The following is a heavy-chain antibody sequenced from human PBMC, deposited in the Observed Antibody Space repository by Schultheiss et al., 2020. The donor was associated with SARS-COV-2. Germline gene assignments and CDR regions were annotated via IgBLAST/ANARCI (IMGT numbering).Heavy chain of an antibody. CDR3: ARASTSIAAAGTPWFDY. CDR2: IYYSGST. Sequence: SETLSLTCTVSGGSISSGGYYWSWIRQHPGKGLEWIGSIYYSGSTYYNPSLKSRVTISVDTSKNQFSLKLSSVTAADTAVYYCARASTSIAAAGTPWFDYWGQGTLVTVSS. J-gene: IGHJ4*02. CDR1: GGSISSGGYY. V-gene: IGHV4-39*07. D-gene: IGHD6-13*01.